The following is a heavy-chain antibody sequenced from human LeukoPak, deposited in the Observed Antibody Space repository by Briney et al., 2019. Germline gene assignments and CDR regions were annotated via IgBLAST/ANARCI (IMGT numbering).Heavy chain of an antibody. CDR3: AKDGAGYCSGGSCSHFDY. CDR2: ISGSGGST. V-gene: IGHV3-23*01. J-gene: IGHJ4*02. Sequence: TGGSLRLSCAASGFTFSSYGMSWVRQAPGKVLEWLSAISGSGGSTYYADSVKGRFTISRDNSKNTLYLQMNSLRAEDTAVYYCAKDGAGYCSGGSCSHFDYWGQGTLVTVSS. D-gene: IGHD2-15*01. CDR1: GFTFSSYG.